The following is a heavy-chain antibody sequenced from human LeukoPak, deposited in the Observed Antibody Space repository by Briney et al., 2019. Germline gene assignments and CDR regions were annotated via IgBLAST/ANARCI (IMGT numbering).Heavy chain of an antibody. Sequence: SETLSLTCAVYGGSFSGNYWSWIRQPPGKGLEWIGEINHSGGTNYNPSLKSRVTISVYVSRNQFSLNLSSVTAADTAVYYCARDGRGKWFDPWGRGTLVTVSS. J-gene: IGHJ5*02. CDR1: GGSFSGNY. CDR2: INHSGGT. D-gene: IGHD3-10*01. CDR3: ARDGRGKWFDP. V-gene: IGHV4-34*01.